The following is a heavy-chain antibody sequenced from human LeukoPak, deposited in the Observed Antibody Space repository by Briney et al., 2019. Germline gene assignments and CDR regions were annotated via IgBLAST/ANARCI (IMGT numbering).Heavy chain of an antibody. CDR1: GGSFSGYY. CDR3: ARHARYFEADDAFDI. V-gene: IGHV4-34*01. D-gene: IGHD3-9*01. CDR2: INHSGST. Sequence: SETLSLTCAVYGGSFSGYYWSWIRQPPGKGLEWIGEINHSGSTNYNPSLKSRVTISVDTSKNQFSLKLSSVTAADTAVYYCARHARYFEADDAFDIWGQGTMVTVSS. J-gene: IGHJ3*02.